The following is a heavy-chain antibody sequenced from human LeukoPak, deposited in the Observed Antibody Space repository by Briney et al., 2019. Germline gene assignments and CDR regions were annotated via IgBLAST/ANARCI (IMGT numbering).Heavy chain of an antibody. CDR1: GFTFSSYA. CDR2: ISGSGGST. CDR3: ARDQATASSSWYIDWFDP. D-gene: IGHD6-13*01. J-gene: IGHJ5*02. V-gene: IGHV3-23*01. Sequence: GGSLRLSCAASGFTFSSYAMSWVRQAPGKGLEWVSAISGSGGSTYYADSVKGRFTISRDNSKNTLYLQMTRLRAEATAVYYCARDQATASSSWYIDWFDPWGQGTLVTVSS.